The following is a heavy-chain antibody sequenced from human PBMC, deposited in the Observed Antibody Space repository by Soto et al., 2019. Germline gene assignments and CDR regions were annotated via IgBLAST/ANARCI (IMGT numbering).Heavy chain of an antibody. J-gene: IGHJ6*02. CDR2: IYPSDSDT. CDR1: GFSFSSYW. D-gene: IGHD1-26*01. V-gene: IGHV5-51*01. Sequence: GESLKISCKGSGFSFSSYWIGWVRQMPGKGLEWMGIIYPSDSDTRYSPSFQGQVTISADKSINTAYLQWSSLKASDTAMYYCAGLGVGATLSFNYYYYGMDVWGQGTTVTVSS. CDR3: AGLGVGATLSFNYYYYGMDV.